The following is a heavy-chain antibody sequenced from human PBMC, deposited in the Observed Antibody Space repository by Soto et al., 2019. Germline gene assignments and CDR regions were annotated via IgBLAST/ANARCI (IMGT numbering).Heavy chain of an antibody. CDR2: IYYSGST. CDR3: ARAVGSSSWYRGICDY. J-gene: IGHJ4*02. V-gene: IGHV4-31*03. CDR1: GGSISSGGYY. Sequence: SQTLSLTCTVSGGSISSGGYYWSWIRQHPGKGLEWIGYIYYSGSTYYNPSLKSRVTISVDTSKNQFSLKLSSVTAADTAVYYCARAVGSSSWYRGICDYWGQGTLVTVSS. D-gene: IGHD6-13*01.